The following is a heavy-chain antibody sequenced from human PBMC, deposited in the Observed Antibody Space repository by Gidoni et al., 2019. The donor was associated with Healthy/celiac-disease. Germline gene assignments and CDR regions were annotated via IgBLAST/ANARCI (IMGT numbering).Heavy chain of an antibody. V-gene: IGHV3-30-3*01. CDR2: ISYDGSNK. CDR3: ARDRGSSGHN. Sequence: VRQAPGKGLEWVAVISYDGSNKYYADSVKGRFTISRDNSKNTLYLQMNSLRAEDTAVYYCARDRGSSGHNWGQGTLVTVSS. D-gene: IGHD3-22*01. J-gene: IGHJ4*02.